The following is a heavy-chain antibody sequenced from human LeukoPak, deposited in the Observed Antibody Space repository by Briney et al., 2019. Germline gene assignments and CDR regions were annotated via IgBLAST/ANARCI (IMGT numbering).Heavy chain of an antibody. CDR2: ISSSSSYI. V-gene: IGHV3-21*01. CDR3: ARADYYMLSWANFDY. CDR1: GFTFSSYS. D-gene: IGHD3-9*01. Sequence: GGSLRLSCAASGFTFSSYSMNWVRQAPGKGLEWVSSISSSSSYIYYADSVKGRFTISRDNAKNSLYLQMNSLRAEDTAVYYCARADYYMLSWANFDYWGQGTLVTVSS. J-gene: IGHJ4*02.